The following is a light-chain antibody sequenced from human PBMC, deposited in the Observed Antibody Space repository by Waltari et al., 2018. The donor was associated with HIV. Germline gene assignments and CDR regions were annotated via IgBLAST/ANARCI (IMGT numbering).Light chain of an antibody. CDR1: RYNIGSNY. V-gene: IGLV1-47*01. CDR2: RNN. J-gene: IGLJ2*01. CDR3: ATWDDSLSGSVL. Sequence: QSVLTQPPSASGTPGQRVTISCSGSRYNIGSNYVYWYQDLPGTAPKLLIYRNNQRPPGVPYRFSGSKSGTSASLAISGLRSEDEAAYYCATWDDSLSGSVLFGGGTKLTVL.